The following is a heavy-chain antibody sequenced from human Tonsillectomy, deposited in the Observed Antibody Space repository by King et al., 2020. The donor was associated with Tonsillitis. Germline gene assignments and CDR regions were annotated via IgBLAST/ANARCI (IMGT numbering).Heavy chain of an antibody. CDR3: AGALGRGSAFDY. D-gene: IGHD3-10*01. V-gene: IGHV4-31*03. J-gene: IGHJ4*02. CDR1: GGSISSGGYY. Sequence: QLQESGPGLVKPSQTLSLTCSVSGGSISSGGYYWSWIRQHPGKGLEWIGYIYNTGSTFYNPSLKSRVTISVDTSKNQFSLKLSSVTAADTAVYYVAGALGRGSAFDYWGQGTLVTVSS. CDR2: IYNTGST.